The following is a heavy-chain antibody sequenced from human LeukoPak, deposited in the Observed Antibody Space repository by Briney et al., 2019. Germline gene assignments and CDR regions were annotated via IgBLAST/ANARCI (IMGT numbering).Heavy chain of an antibody. J-gene: IGHJ6*02. CDR2: ISTYKSHT. D-gene: IGHD1-1*01. CDR1: GYTFSDYTFTNYG. V-gene: IGHV1-18*01. Sequence: ASVKVSCKASGYTFSDYTFTNYGISWVRRAPGQGLEWTGWISTYKSHTNYAQKFQGRVTMITDTSTNTAYMELRSLRSDDTAVYYCAREDNDDYYYYGMDVRGQGTAVTVSS. CDR3: AREDNDDYYYYGMDV.